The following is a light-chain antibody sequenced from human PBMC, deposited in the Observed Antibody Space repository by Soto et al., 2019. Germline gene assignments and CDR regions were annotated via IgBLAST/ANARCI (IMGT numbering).Light chain of an antibody. J-gene: IGLJ2*01. Sequence: QLVLTQPPSASGTPGQRVTISCSGSSSNIGSNTVNWYQQLPGTAPKLLIYSNNQRPSGVPDRFSGSKSGTSASVAISGLQSEDEADYYCAAWDDSLNGVVFGGGTKLTVL. CDR2: SNN. V-gene: IGLV1-44*01. CDR3: AAWDDSLNGVV. CDR1: SSNIGSNT.